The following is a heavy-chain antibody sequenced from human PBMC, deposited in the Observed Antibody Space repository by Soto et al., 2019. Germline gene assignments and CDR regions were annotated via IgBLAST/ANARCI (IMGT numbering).Heavy chain of an antibody. D-gene: IGHD3-3*01. CDR3: ARDFWNGSYKDSYYKDV. V-gene: IGHV3-48*01. Sequence: PGGSLRLSCAASGFTFSSYSMNWVRQAPGKGLEWVSYISSSSGTIYYADSVKGRFTISRDNAKNSLYLQMNSLRAEDTAVYYCARDFWNGSYKDSYYKDVWGKGTTVTVSS. CDR2: ISSSSGTI. CDR1: GFTFSSYS. J-gene: IGHJ6*03.